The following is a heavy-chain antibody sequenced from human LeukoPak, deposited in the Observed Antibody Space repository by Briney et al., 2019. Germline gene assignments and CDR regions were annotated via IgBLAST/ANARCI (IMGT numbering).Heavy chain of an antibody. CDR2: MNPNSGNT. CDR3: ARGHYGEPDYGMDV. J-gene: IGHJ6*02. V-gene: IGHV1-8*01. CDR1: GGTFSRYA. Sequence: ASVKVSCKASGGTFSRYALSWVRQAPGQGLEWMGWMNPNSGNTGYAQKFQGRVTMTRNTSISTAYMELSSLRSEDTAVYYCARGHYGEPDYGMDVWGQGATVTVSS. D-gene: IGHD4-17*01.